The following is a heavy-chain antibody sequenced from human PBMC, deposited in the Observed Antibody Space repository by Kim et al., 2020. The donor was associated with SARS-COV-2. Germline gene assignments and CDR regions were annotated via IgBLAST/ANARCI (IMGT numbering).Heavy chain of an antibody. CDR2: ISGDGGST. CDR3: AKDSNVLRFLEWLSPLNYGMDV. D-gene: IGHD3-3*01. V-gene: IGHV3-43*02. J-gene: IGHJ6*02. CDR1: GFTFDDYA. Sequence: GGSLRLSCAASGFTFDDYAMHWVRQAPGKGLEWVSLISGDGGSTYYADSVKGRFTISRDNSKNSLYLQMNSLRTEDTALYYCAKDSNVLRFLEWLSPLNYGMDVWGQGTTVTVSS.